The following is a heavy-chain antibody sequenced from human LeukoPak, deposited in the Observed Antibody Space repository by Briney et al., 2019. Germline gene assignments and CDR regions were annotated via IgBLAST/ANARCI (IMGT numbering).Heavy chain of an antibody. J-gene: IGHJ4*02. V-gene: IGHV1-2*02. CDR3: ARLANGDRNFDY. CDR1: GYTFNGYY. Sequence: ASVKVSCKASGYTFNGYYMYWVRQAPGQGLEWMGWINPNSGGTNYAQKFQGRVTMTRDTSISTAYMELSSLRSDDTAVYYCARLANGDRNFDYWGQGTLVTVSS. D-gene: IGHD4-17*01. CDR2: INPNSGGT.